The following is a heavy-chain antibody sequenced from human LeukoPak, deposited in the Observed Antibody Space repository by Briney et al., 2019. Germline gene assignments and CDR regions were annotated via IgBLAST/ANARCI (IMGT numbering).Heavy chain of an antibody. CDR2: ISGSGDTT. Sequence: TGGSLRLSCAATGFTFSSYAMTWVRQAPGKGLEWVSGISGSGDTTYYADSVKGRFTISRDNSKNTLYLQMNSLRAEDTAIYYCTRDGQYYGMDVWGQGTTVTVSS. CDR1: GFTFSSYA. CDR3: TRDGQYYGMDV. J-gene: IGHJ6*02. V-gene: IGHV3-23*01.